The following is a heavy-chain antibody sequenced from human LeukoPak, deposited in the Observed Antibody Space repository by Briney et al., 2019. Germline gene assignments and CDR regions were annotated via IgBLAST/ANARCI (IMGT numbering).Heavy chain of an antibody. CDR3: AKGDSSSWYDC. CDR1: GFTFSSYA. CDR2: ISSSGGST. D-gene: IGHD6-13*01. Sequence: GGSLRLSCAASGFTFSSYAMSWVRQAPGKGLEWVSLISSSGGSTYYADSVKGRFTISRDNSKNTLYLQMNSLRVEDTALYYCAKGDSSSWYDCWGQGTLVTVSS. J-gene: IGHJ4*02. V-gene: IGHV3-23*01.